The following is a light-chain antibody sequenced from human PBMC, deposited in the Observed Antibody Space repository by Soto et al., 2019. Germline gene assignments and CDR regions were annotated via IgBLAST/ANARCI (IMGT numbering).Light chain of an antibody. J-gene: IGKJ4*01. Sequence: EIVMTQSPATLSVSPGARATLSCRASQSVNSNLAWYRQTPGQAPRLLISDASTRATGVPARFSGSGSGTEFTLTISSLQSEDSGIYYCQQYNFLPPLTFGGGTKVEIK. CDR3: QQYNFLPPLT. V-gene: IGKV3-15*01. CDR1: QSVNSN. CDR2: DAS.